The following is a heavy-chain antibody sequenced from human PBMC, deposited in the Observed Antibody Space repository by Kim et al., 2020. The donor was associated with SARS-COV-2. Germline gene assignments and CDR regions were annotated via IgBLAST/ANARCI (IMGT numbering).Heavy chain of an antibody. J-gene: IGHJ4*02. V-gene: IGHV3-30*03. CDR2: K. Sequence: KHYADLVKGRFTISRDNSKNTLFLQMNSLTPEDTAVYYCAREGSSGWYPHWGQGSLVTVSS. D-gene: IGHD6-19*01. CDR3: AREGSSGWYPH.